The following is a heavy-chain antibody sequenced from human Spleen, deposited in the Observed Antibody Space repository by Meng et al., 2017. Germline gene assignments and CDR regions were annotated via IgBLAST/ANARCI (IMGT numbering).Heavy chain of an antibody. CDR3: ARVGSGWSFDY. Sequence: SETLSLTCTVSSGSINSYYWSWIRQPAGKGLEWIGRIYTSGSTNYNPSLKSRVTMSVDTSKNHFSLKLSSVTAADTAVYYCARVGSGWSFDYWGQGTLVTVSS. CDR1: SGSINSYY. CDR2: IYTSGST. J-gene: IGHJ4*02. D-gene: IGHD6-19*01. V-gene: IGHV4-4*07.